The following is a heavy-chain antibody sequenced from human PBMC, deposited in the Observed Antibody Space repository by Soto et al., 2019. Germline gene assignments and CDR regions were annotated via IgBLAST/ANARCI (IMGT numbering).Heavy chain of an antibody. Sequence: GGSLRLSCAASGFTFSRYWMSWVRQAPGKGLEWVANIKQDGSEKYYVGSVKGRFTMSRDNAKNSLYLQMNSLRAEDTAVYYCARDENYYGSGPGFDLWGQGTLVTVSS. CDR2: IKQDGSEK. CDR1: GFTFSRYW. J-gene: IGHJ5*02. CDR3: ARDENYYGSGPGFDL. V-gene: IGHV3-7*01. D-gene: IGHD3-10*01.